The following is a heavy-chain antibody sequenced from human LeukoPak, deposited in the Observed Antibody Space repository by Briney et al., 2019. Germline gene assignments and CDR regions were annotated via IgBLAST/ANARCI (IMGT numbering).Heavy chain of an antibody. V-gene: IGHV4-4*02. J-gene: IGHJ4*02. CDR2: IYHSGST. CDR3: ARDHYSSSWGFDY. CDR1: GDSISSSNW. D-gene: IGHD2-2*01. Sequence: SETLSLTCAVSGDSISSSNWWSWVRQSPGKGLEWIGEIYHSGSTNYNPSLKSRVTISVDNSRNQFSLRLSSVTAADTAVYYCARDHYSSSWGFDYWGQGTLVTVSS.